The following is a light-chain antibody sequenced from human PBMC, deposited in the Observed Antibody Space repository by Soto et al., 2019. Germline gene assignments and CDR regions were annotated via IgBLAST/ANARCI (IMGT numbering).Light chain of an antibody. J-gene: IGKJ1*01. Sequence: EIVLTQSPGTLSLSPGERATLSCRASQSIGTSHLAWYQQKPGQAPRLLIYGASSRATGIPDRFSGSGSGTDFTLTISRLEPEDSAIYYCQQYVSWTFGQGTKVEIK. CDR3: QQYVSWT. CDR1: QSIGTSH. V-gene: IGKV3-20*01. CDR2: GAS.